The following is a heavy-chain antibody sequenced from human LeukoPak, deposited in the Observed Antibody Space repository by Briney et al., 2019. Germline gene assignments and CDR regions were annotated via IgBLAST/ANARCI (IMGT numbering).Heavy chain of an antibody. Sequence: ASVKVSCTASGYTFTDHYMHWVRQAPGQGLEWMGWINTKNGGTNYAQKFQGRVTMTTDTSTSIAYMELRSLRSDDTAVYYCAKDPPHSSGPNSPCFEFWGQGTLVTVSS. J-gene: IGHJ4*02. CDR3: AKDPPHSSGPNSPCFEF. CDR1: GYTFTDHY. V-gene: IGHV1-2*02. D-gene: IGHD6-19*01. CDR2: INTKNGGT.